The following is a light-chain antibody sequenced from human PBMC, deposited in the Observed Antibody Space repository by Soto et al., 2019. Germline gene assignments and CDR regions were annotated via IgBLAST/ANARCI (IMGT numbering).Light chain of an antibody. J-gene: IGKJ4*01. CDR2: AAS. Sequence: DIQMTQSPSSLSASVGDRVTITCRASQGIRNDLAWYQQKPGKAPKRLIYAASSLQSGVRSRFSGSGSGTECTLTISSLQPEDFATYYWLQHNNYPPLTFGGGTKVEIK. CDR3: LQHNNYPPLT. V-gene: IGKV1-17*01. CDR1: QGIRND.